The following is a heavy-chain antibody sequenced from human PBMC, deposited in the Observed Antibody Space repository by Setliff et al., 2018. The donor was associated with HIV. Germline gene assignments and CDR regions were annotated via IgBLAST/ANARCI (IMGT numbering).Heavy chain of an antibody. Sequence: GGSLRLSCAASGFTFSDYYMSWIRQAPGKGLEWISYISSSSTYTNYADSVKGRFTISRDNAKNSLYLQMNSLRAEDTAVYYCARPGRALLRTGWLDYWGQGTLVTVSS. J-gene: IGHJ4*02. D-gene: IGHD2-15*01. CDR2: ISSSSTYT. CDR1: GFTFSDYY. V-gene: IGHV3-11*03. CDR3: ARPGRALLRTGWLDY.